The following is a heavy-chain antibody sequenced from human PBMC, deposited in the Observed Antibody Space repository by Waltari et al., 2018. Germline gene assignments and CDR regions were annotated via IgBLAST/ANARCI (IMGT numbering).Heavy chain of an antibody. CDR2: IIPIFGKA. V-gene: IGHV1-69*01. J-gene: IGHJ4*01. Sequence: VQLLQSGAEAKTPGESLKISSTASGTTFRSSAISWMRQAPGQGLEWMGGIIPIFGKANYAQKFQGRVTITTDESTSTAYMELSSLRSEDTAVYYRAISMVQGVKMAPDYWGHGTLVTVSS. CDR3: AISMVQGVKMAPDY. CDR1: GTTFRSSA. D-gene: IGHD3-10*01.